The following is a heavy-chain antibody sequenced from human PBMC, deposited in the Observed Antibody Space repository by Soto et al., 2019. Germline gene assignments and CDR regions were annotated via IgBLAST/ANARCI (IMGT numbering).Heavy chain of an antibody. CDR2: ISYDGSNK. D-gene: IGHD2-2*01. Sequence: GGSLRLSCAASGFTFSSYGMHWVRQAPGKGLERVAVISYDGSNKYYADSVKGRFTISRDNAKNSLYLQMNSLRAEDTAVYYCARAGYCSSSSCYYYYGMDVWGQGTTVTVSS. CDR1: GFTFSSYG. V-gene: IGHV3-30*03. J-gene: IGHJ6*02. CDR3: ARAGYCSSSSCYYYYGMDV.